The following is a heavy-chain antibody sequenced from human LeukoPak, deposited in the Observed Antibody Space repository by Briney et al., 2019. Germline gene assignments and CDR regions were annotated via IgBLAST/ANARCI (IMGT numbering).Heavy chain of an antibody. CDR1: GLTFSSYA. CDR2: ISGSGGST. D-gene: IGHD3-3*01. V-gene: IGHV3-23*01. CDR3: AKVQSDFWSGYPYYFDY. Sequence: LTGGSLRLSCAASGLTFSSYAMSWVRQAPGKGLDWVSAISGSGGSTYYADSVKGRFTISRDNSKHTLYLQMNSLRAEDTAVYYCAKVQSDFWSGYPYYFDYWGQGTLVTVSS. J-gene: IGHJ4*02.